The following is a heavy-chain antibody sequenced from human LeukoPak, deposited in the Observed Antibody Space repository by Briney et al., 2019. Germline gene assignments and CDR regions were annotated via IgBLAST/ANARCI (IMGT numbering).Heavy chain of an antibody. V-gene: IGHV1-69*04. J-gene: IGHJ4*02. CDR1: GGTFSSYA. Sequence: ASVKVSCKASGGTFSSYAISWVRQAPGQGLEWMGRIIPILGIANYAQKFQGRVTITADKSTSTAYMELSSLRSEDTAVYYCAASLGAAVAISGLDYWGQGTLVTVSS. D-gene: IGHD2-2*02. CDR3: AASLGAAVAISGLDY. CDR2: IIPILGIA.